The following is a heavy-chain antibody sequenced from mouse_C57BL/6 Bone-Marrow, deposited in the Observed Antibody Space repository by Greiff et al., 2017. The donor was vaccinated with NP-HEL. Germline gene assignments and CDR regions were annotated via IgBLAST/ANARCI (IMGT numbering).Heavy chain of an antibody. Sequence: VKLQESGAELVKPGASVKISCKASGYAFSSYWMNWVKQRPGKGLEWIGQIYPGDGDTNYNGKFKGKATLTADKSSSTAYMQLSSLTSEDSAVYFCAAGGYYSSPFAYWGQGTLVTVSA. D-gene: IGHD2-5*01. CDR1: GYAFSSYW. CDR2: IYPGDGDT. V-gene: IGHV1-80*01. J-gene: IGHJ3*01. CDR3: AAGGYYSSPFAY.